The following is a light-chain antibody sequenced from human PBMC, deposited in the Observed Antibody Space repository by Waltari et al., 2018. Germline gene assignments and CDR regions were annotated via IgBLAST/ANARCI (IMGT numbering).Light chain of an antibody. Sequence: LILTQSPATLSLSPGERATLSCRASQSVSTSLAWSQQKPGQAPRLLVYGASTRATGIPDRFRGSGSGTEFTLTINSLEPEDFAVYYCQNYYTSPYSFGQGTKVEIK. CDR3: QNYYTSPYS. CDR1: QSVSTS. CDR2: GAS. J-gene: IGKJ2*03. V-gene: IGKV3D-7*01.